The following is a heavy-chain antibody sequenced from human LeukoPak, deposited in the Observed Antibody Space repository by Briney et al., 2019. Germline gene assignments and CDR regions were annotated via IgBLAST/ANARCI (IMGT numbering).Heavy chain of an antibody. V-gene: IGHV3-23*01. CDR1: GFTFSTHA. CDR3: AKSAVAGGVYFDY. CDR2: ISGGGEST. J-gene: IGHJ4*02. Sequence: PGGSLRLSCAASGFTFSTHAMSWVRQAPGEGLEWVSAISGGGESTYYADSVKGRFTISRDNSKNTLYLQMNSLRAEDTAVYYCAKSAVAGGVYFDYWGQGTLVTVSS. D-gene: IGHD6-19*01.